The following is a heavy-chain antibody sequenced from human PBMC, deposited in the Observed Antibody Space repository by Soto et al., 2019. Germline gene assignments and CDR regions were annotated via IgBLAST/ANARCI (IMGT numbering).Heavy chain of an antibody. CDR2: INPSGGST. D-gene: IGHD6-19*01. Sequence: GASVKVSCKASGYTFTSYYMHWVRQAPGQGLEWMGIINPSGGSTSYAQKFQGRVTMTRDTSTSTVYMELSSLRSEDTAVYYCARDNYYPPRKIRNRIAVAGTGWFDPWGQGTLVTVSS. J-gene: IGHJ5*02. CDR3: ARDNYYPPRKIRNRIAVAGTGWFDP. V-gene: IGHV1-46*01. CDR1: GYTFTSYY.